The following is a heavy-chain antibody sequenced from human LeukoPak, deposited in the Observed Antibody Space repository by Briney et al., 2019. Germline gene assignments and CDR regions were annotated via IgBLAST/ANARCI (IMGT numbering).Heavy chain of an antibody. J-gene: IGHJ4*02. Sequence: GASVKVSCKASGYTFTGYYMHWVRQAPGQGLEWMGRTNPNSGGTNYAQKFQGRVTMTRDTSISTAYMELSRLRSDDTAVYYCARGYSGFVERDYWGQGTLVTVSS. V-gene: IGHV1-2*02. CDR1: GYTFTGYY. CDR3: ARGYSGFVERDY. CDR2: TNPNSGGT. D-gene: IGHD6-19*01.